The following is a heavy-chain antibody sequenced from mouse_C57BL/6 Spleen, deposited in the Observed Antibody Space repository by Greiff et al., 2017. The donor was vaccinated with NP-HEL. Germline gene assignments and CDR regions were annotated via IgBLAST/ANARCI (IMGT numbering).Heavy chain of an antibody. CDR3: ARIASVVATPYWYFDV. V-gene: IGHV8-8*01. Sequence: QVTLKESGPGILQPSQTLSLTCSFSGFSLSTFGMGVGWIRQPSGKGLEWLAHIWWDDDKYYNPALKSRLTISKDTSKNQVFLKIANVDTADTATYYCARIASVVATPYWYFDVWGTGTTVTVSS. J-gene: IGHJ1*03. CDR1: GFSLSTFGMG. D-gene: IGHD1-1*01. CDR2: IWWDDDK.